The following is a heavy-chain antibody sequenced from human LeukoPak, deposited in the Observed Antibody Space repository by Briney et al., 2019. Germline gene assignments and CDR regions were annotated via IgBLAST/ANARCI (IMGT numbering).Heavy chain of an antibody. V-gene: IGHV1-69*13. CDR1: GGTFSSYA. CDR3: AREKQPGYYFDY. Sequence: ASVKVSCKASGGTFSSYAISWVRQAPGQGLEWMGGITPIFGTANYAQKFQGRVAITADESTSTAYMELSSLRSEDTAVYYCAREKQPGYYFDYWGQGTLVTVSS. CDR2: ITPIFGTA. J-gene: IGHJ4*02. D-gene: IGHD6-13*01.